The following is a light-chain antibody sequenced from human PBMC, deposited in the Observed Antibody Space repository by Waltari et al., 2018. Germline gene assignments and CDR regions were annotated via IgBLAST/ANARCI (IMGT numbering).Light chain of an antibody. Sequence: EIVMTQSPVSLPVTPGEPASIACRSSQSLLHSTGYTYLDWYLQKPGQSPQLLIHLGSSRASGVPDRFSGRGSGTDFTLRISRVEAEDVGLYYCMQALQTPTFGPGTKVEIK. CDR1: QSLLHSTGYTY. CDR3: MQALQTPT. CDR2: LGS. V-gene: IGKV2-28*01. J-gene: IGKJ3*01.